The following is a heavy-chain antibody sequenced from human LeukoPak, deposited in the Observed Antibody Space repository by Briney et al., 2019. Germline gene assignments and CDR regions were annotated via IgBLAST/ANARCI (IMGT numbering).Heavy chain of an antibody. Sequence: PSETLSLTCAVYGGSFSGYYWSWIRRPPGKGLEWIGEINHSGSTNYNPSLKSRVTISVDTSKNQFSLKLSSVTAADTAVYYCATGYCSGGSCYEPWGQGTLVTVSS. J-gene: IGHJ5*02. V-gene: IGHV4-34*01. CDR3: ATGYCSGGSCYEP. CDR1: GGSFSGYY. D-gene: IGHD2-15*01. CDR2: INHSGST.